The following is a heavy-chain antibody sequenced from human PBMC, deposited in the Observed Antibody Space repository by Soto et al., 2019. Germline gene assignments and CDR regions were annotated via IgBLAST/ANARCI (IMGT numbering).Heavy chain of an antibody. V-gene: IGHV4-61*01. Sequence: SVTLSLTCTVSGGSASNISDYWSWVRQPTGKGREWIGYNYYSGNADYNPSLGSRVSISLDTSKNQFSLKLSSVSTADTAVYYCARGVGFFYYYHRDLWGQGTTVTVSS. D-gene: IGHD3-10*01. CDR1: GGSASNISDY. CDR3: ARGVGFFYYYHRDL. J-gene: IGHJ6*02. CDR2: NYYSGNA.